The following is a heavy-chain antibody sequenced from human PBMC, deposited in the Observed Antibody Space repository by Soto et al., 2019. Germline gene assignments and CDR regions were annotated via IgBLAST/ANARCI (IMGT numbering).Heavy chain of an antibody. CDR3: ATTDARGYSYAACDF. J-gene: IGHJ4*02. D-gene: IGHD5-18*01. CDR2: IYSSVNT. Sequence: QVQLQESGPGLVRPSQTLSLTCTVSGDSITSGDYYWTWIRQPPGKGLEWLGCIYSSVNTYYRPFLTSSSTLAIVTSKNALFLRLSSVSAADTAMYYCATTDARGYSYAACDFWCQGTVVTVSS. V-gene: IGHV4-30-4*01. CDR1: GDSITSGDYY.